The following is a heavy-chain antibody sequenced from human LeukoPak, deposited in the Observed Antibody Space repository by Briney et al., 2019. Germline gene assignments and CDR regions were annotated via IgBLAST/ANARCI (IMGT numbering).Heavy chain of an antibody. CDR3: ARGGYYGSGNDFRFDP. CDR2: IYYSGST. J-gene: IGHJ5*02. Sequence: SETLSLTCTVSGGSISSSSYYWGWIRQPPGKGLEWIGYIYYSGSTNYKPSLKSRVTISVDTSKNQFSLKLNSVTAADTAVYYCARGGYYGSGNDFRFDPWGQGTLVTVSS. V-gene: IGHV4-61*05. D-gene: IGHD3-10*01. CDR1: GGSISSSSYY.